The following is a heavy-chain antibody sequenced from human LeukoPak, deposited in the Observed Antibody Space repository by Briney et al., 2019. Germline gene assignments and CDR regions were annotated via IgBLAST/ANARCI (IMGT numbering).Heavy chain of an antibody. CDR2: IYYSRST. V-gene: IGHV4-39*07. D-gene: IGHD5-24*01. CDR1: GGSISSSSYY. J-gene: IGHJ4*02. CDR3: AIQGYNSYFDY. Sequence: SETLSLTCTVSGGSISSSSYYWGWIRQPPGKGLEWIGSIYYSRSTYYNPPLKSRVTISVDTSKNQFSLKLSSVTAADTAVYYCAIQGYNSYFDYWGQGTLVTVSS.